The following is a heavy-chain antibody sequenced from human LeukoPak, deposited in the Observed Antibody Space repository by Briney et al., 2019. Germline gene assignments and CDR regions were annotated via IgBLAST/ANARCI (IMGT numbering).Heavy chain of an antibody. CDR2: ISGSGGST. CDR1: GFAFSSYA. CDR3: AKHGYYYYYNMDV. J-gene: IGHJ6*04. V-gene: IGHV3-23*01. Sequence: GCLRLSCAASGFAFSSYAMSWVRRAPGKGGGWVSGISGSGGSTYYADSVKGRFTISRDNSQNTLYLQMNSLRAEDTAVYFCAKHGYYYYYNMDVWGKGTTVTVSS.